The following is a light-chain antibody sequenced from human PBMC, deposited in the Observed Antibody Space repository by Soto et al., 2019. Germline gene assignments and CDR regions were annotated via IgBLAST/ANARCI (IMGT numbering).Light chain of an antibody. J-gene: IGKJ1*01. V-gene: IGKV1-6*01. Sequence: AIQMTQSPSSLSASVGDRVTLTCRASQDIGKDLGWYQQKPGEAPKLLIFEASTVQTGVPSRFSGSGSGTDFPLTISSLQPEDFATYFCLQDYNYPRTFGQGTTVALK. CDR3: LQDYNYPRT. CDR2: EAS. CDR1: QDIGKD.